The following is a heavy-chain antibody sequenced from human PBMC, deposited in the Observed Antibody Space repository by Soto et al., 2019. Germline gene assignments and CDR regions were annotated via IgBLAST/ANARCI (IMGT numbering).Heavy chain of an antibody. CDR2: TYYRSKWYN. D-gene: IGHD1-26*01. J-gene: IGHJ4*02. V-gene: IGHV6-1*01. Sequence: SQTLSLTCAISGDSVSSNSAAWNWIRQSPSRGLEWLGRTYYRSKWYNDYAVSVKSRITINPDTSKNQFSLQLNSVTPEDTAVYYCARVNSGSYYPSYYFDYWGQGTLVTVSS. CDR3: ARVNSGSYYPSYYFDY. CDR1: GDSVSSNSAA.